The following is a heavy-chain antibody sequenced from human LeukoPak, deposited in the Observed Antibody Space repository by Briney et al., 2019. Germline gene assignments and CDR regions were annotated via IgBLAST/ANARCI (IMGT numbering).Heavy chain of an antibody. D-gene: IGHD2-2*02. V-gene: IGHV3-9*01. Sequence: GRSLRLSCAASGFTFYDYAMHSVPQAPGKGLECVSGISWNSGSIGYADSVKGRFTISRDNAKNSLYLQMNSLRAEDTALYYCAKDSWRCSSTSCYTGDDAFDIWGQGTMVTVSS. J-gene: IGHJ3*02. CDR3: AKDSWRCSSTSCYTGDDAFDI. CDR2: ISWNSGSI. CDR1: GFTFYDYA.